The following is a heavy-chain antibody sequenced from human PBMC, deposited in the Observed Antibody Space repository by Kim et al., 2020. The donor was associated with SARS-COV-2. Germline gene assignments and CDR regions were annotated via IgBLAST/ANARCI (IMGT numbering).Heavy chain of an antibody. V-gene: IGHV3-30*02. CDR3: ANCQRRGSGSYCFDY. J-gene: IGHJ4*02. D-gene: IGHD1-26*01. Sequence: DSVKGRFTISRDNSKNTLYLQMNSRRAEDTAVYYCANCQRRGSGSYCFDYWGQGTLVTVSS.